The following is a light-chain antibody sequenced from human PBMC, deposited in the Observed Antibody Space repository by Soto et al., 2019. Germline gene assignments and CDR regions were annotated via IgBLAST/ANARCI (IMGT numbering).Light chain of an antibody. J-gene: IGKJ1*01. CDR3: QQRHMWPIT. V-gene: IGKV3-11*01. Sequence: EVVLTQAPVTLSLSPGERATLSCRASQSFRGLLAWYQQKPGQAPRLLIYDAYNRATGIPPRFSGSGSGTDFTLTISSLEPEDSAVYYCQQRHMWPITFGQGTKVDNK. CDR2: DAY. CDR1: QSFRGL.